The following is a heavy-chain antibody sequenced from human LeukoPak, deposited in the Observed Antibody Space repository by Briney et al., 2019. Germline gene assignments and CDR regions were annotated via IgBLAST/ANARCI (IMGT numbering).Heavy chain of an antibody. V-gene: IGHV3-33*06. Sequence: PGGSLRLSCAASGFTFSSYGMHWVRQAPGKGLEWVAVIWYDGSNKYYADSVKGRFTISRDNSKNTLYLQMNSLRAEDTAVYYCAKDCYYYDSSGYLDYWGQGTLVTVSS. J-gene: IGHJ4*02. D-gene: IGHD3-22*01. CDR1: GFTFSSYG. CDR2: IWYDGSNK. CDR3: AKDCYYYDSSGYLDY.